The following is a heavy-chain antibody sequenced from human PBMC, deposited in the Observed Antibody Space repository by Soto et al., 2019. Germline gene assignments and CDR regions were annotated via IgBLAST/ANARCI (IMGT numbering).Heavy chain of an antibody. D-gene: IGHD3-10*01. CDR2: INHSGST. J-gene: IGHJ6*02. V-gene: IGHV4-34*01. CDR1: GGSFSGYY. Sequence: QVQLQQWGAGLLKPSETLSLTCAVYGGSFSGYYWSWIRQPPGKGLEWIGEINHSGSTNYNPSLKSRVTIAVDTSKNQFSLKLSAVTATDTAVYYCARYGWGSYYNFYYYYGMDVWGQGTTVTVSS. CDR3: ARYGWGSYYNFYYYYGMDV.